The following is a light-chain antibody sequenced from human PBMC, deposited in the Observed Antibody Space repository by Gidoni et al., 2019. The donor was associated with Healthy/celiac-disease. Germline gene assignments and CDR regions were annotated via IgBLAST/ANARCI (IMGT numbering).Light chain of an antibody. V-gene: IGKV2-28*01. J-gene: IGKJ5*01. CDR2: LGS. CDR3: MQALQTPLVT. CDR1: QSLLHSNGYNY. Sequence: DIVMTQSPLSLPVTPGKPASISCRSSQSLLHSNGYNYLDWYLQKPGQSPQLLIYLGSNRASGVPDRFSGSGSGTDFTLKISRVEAEDVGVYYCMQALQTPLVTFGQGTRLEIK.